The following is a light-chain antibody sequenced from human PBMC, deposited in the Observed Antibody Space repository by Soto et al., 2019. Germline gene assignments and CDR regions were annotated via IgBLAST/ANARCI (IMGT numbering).Light chain of an antibody. V-gene: IGKV3-20*01. J-gene: IGKJ1*01. CDR2: GAS. CDR3: QQYGSSPRT. CDR1: QSVSSSY. Sequence: EIVLTQSPGTLSLSPGERATLSCRASQSVSSSYLAWYQQKPGQAPRLLIYGASSRATGIPDRFSGSGSGTDFTLTISRLEPEDLEVYYCQQYGSSPRTLAQGTKVDIK.